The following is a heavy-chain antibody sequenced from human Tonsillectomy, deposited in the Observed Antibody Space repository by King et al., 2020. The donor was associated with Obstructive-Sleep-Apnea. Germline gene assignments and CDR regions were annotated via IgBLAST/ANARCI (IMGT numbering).Heavy chain of an antibody. D-gene: IGHD3-9*01. CDR2: INPNSVGT. CDR3: ARGYILTGYYIAEYFQH. CDR1: GYTFTGYY. V-gene: IGHV1-2*02. Sequence: VQLVESGAEVKKPGASVKVSCKASGYTFTGYYIHCVRQAPGQRLEGMGLINPNSVGTKDAQKFQVRGTMPSDTSISTAYMELSRLRSADTAVYYCARGYILTGYYIAEYFQHWGQGTLVTVSS. J-gene: IGHJ1*01.